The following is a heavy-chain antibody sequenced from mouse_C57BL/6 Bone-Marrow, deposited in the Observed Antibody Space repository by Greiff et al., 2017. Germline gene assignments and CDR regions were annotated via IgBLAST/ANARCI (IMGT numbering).Heavy chain of an antibody. CDR2: IDPENGDT. CDR1: GFNIKDDY. CDR3: TTRAYDGYYPFDY. V-gene: IGHV14-4*01. Sequence: EVKLQQSGAELVRPGASVKLSCTASGFNIKDDYMHWVKQRPEQGLEWIGWIDPENGDTEYASKFQGKATITADTSSNTAYLQLSSLTSEDTAVYYCTTRAYDGYYPFDYWGQGTTLTVSS. J-gene: IGHJ2*01. D-gene: IGHD2-3*01.